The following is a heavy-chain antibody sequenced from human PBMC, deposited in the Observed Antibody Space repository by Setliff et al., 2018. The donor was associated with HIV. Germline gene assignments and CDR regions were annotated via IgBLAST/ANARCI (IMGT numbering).Heavy chain of an antibody. CDR3: ARGLSSQTYWGTRPLGLDY. CDR2: YYRGST. V-gene: IGHV4-31*03. J-gene: IGHJ4*01. D-gene: IGHD2-2*01. CDR1: GESINSGTSY. Sequence: SETLSLTCSVSGESINSGTSYWNWIRQYPGKSLEWIGYYYRGSTHYNPSLKSRITISLDTSKNQFSLNLDSVTAADTAVYYCARGLSSQTYWGTRPLGLDYWGQGSLVTVSS.